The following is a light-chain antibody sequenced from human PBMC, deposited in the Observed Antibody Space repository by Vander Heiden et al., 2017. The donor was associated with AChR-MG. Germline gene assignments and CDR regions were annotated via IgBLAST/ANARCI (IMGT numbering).Light chain of an antibody. Sequence: SYELTQPLSVSVALGQTARITCGANNIGTKNVHWYQQKPGQAPALVIYGDGNRPSGIPERFSGSNSGNTATLIISRVRAGDEADYFCQVWDSSTVIFGGGTKLTVL. J-gene: IGLJ2*01. CDR3: QVWDSSTVI. CDR2: GDG. CDR1: NIGTKN. V-gene: IGLV3-9*01.